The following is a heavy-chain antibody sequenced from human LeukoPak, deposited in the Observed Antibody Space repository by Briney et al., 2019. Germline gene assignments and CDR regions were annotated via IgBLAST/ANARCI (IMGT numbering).Heavy chain of an antibody. CDR2: ISYDGSNK. V-gene: IGHV3-30-3*01. CDR3: ARDRVRGFDY. Sequence: GGSLRLSCAASGFTFSSYPLHWVRQAPGKGLEWVAVISYDGSNKYYADSVKGRFTISRDNSKNTLYLQMNSLRAEDTAVYYCARDRVRGFDYWGQGTLVTVSS. D-gene: IGHD3-10*01. J-gene: IGHJ4*02. CDR1: GFTFSSYP.